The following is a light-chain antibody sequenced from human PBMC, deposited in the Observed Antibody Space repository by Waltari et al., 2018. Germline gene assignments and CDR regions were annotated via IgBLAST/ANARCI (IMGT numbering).Light chain of an antibody. J-gene: IGKJ3*01. CDR2: WAS. V-gene: IGKV4-1*01. CDR1: QSVLYSANNKDY. CDR3: QQYHTSPFT. Sequence: DIVMTQSPDFLAVSLGERATINCKSSQSVLYSANNKDYLAWYQQKPGQPPKLLIYWASTRESGVPDRFSGSGSGTDFTLTISSLQAEDVAIYYCQQYHTSPFTFGPGTKVDI.